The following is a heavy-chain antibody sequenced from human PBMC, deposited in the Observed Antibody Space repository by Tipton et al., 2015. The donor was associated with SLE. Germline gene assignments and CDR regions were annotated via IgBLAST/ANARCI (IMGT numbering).Heavy chain of an antibody. CDR3: PIYYHDSTGLHWFDP. CDR2: TYYSGIP. Sequence: TLSLTCNVSGGSISSGGYYWSWIRQHPGKGLEWIGYTYYSGIPYYNPSLKSRVTISLDMSKNQFSLRLSSVTAADTAVYYCPIYYHDSTGLHWFDPWGQGTLVTVSS. J-gene: IGHJ5*02. D-gene: IGHD3-22*01. V-gene: IGHV4-31*03. CDR1: GGSISSGGYY.